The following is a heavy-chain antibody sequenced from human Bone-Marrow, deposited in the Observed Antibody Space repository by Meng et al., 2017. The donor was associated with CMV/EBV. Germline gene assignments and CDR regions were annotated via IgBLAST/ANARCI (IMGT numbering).Heavy chain of an antibody. V-gene: IGHV3-66*01. CDR2: YATDGRT. Sequence: EVQLVGVGGGLVQPGESLRLSCAVSGFTVTEKHLNWVRQVPGKGLEWVSMYATDGRTFCADSVKGRFTISRDNSKNSVYLQMNSLRVEDTAVYYCMNTPPGDWGQGTLVTVSS. J-gene: IGHJ4*02. D-gene: IGHD1/OR15-1a*01. CDR1: GFTVTEKH. CDR3: MNTPPGD.